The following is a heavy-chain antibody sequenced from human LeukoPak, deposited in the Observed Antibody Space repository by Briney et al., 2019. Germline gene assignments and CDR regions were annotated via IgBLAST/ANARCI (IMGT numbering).Heavy chain of an antibody. V-gene: IGHV4-59*01. Sequence: NPSETLSLTCTVSGGSISSYYWSWIRQPPGKGLEWIGYIYYSGSTNYNPSLKSRVTISVDTSKNQLSLKLSSVTAADTAVYYCAGQYYDFWSGYDYYYYYMDVWGKGTTVTVSS. CDR2: IYYSGST. CDR3: AGQYYDFWSGYDYYYYYMDV. J-gene: IGHJ6*03. D-gene: IGHD3-3*01. CDR1: GGSISSYY.